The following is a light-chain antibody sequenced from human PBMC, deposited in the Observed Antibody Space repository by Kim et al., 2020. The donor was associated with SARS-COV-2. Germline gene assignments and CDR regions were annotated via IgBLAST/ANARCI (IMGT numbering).Light chain of an antibody. CDR3: QQYTSFPRT. Sequence: DIQMTQSPSTLSASVGDRVTITCRASQEINIWLAWYQQKPGKAPKLLIYKASSLESGVPSRFSGSGSGAEFTLTISSLQPDDFATYYCQQYTSFPRTFGQGTKVEIK. CDR2: KAS. J-gene: IGKJ1*01. CDR1: QEINIW. V-gene: IGKV1-5*03.